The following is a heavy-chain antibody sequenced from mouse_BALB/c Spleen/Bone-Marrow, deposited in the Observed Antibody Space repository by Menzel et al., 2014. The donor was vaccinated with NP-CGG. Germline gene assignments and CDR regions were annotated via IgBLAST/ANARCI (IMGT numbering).Heavy chain of an antibody. CDR1: GYSITSTYS. D-gene: IGHD4-1*02. J-gene: IGHJ3*01. V-gene: IGHV3-1*02. CDR2: IHYSGSA. CDR3: ASTGTRGFAY. Sequence: ESGPDLVKPSQSLSLTCTVTGYSITSTYSWHWIRQFPGNKLEWMGYIHYSGSAYYNPSLKSRISITRDTSKNQFFLQLHSVTTADTATYYYASTGTRGFAYWGQGTLVTVSA.